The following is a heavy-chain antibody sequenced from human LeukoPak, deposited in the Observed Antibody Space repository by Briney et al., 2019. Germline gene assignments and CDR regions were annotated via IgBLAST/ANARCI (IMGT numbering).Heavy chain of an antibody. V-gene: IGHV4-34*01. D-gene: IGHD3-3*01. CDR3: ARVDFWSGLPGY. Sequence: SETLSLTCAVYGVSFSGYYWSWIRQPPGKGLEWIGEINHSGSTNYNPSLKSRVTISVDTSKNQFSLKLSSVTAADTAVYYCARVDFWSGLPGYWGQGTLVTVSS. CDR2: INHSGST. J-gene: IGHJ4*02. CDR1: GVSFSGYY.